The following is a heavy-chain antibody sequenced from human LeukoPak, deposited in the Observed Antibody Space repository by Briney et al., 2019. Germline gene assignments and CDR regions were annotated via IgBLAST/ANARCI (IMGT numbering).Heavy chain of an antibody. Sequence: GGSLRLSCAASGFTFSSYEMNWVRQAPGKGLEWVSGISVSGDRTYYADSVKGRFTISRDSSKDTLSLQINSLRAEDTAVYYCAKGGMRRNDVGYAFDIWGQGTMVTVSS. D-gene: IGHD1-1*01. CDR1: GFTFSSYE. V-gene: IGHV3-23*01. CDR2: ISVSGDRT. CDR3: AKGGMRRNDVGYAFDI. J-gene: IGHJ3*02.